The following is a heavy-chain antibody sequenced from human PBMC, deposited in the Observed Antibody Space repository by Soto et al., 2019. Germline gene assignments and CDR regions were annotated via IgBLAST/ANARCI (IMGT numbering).Heavy chain of an antibody. V-gene: IGHV1-24*01. CDR1: GYTLTELS. CDR3: ATDFRYYGSGSYRGAFDI. J-gene: IGHJ3*02. CDR2: FDPEDGET. Sequence: GASVKVSCKVSGYTLTELSMHWARQAPGKGLEWMGGFDPEDGETIYAQKFQGRVTMTEDTSTDTAYMELSSLRSEDTAVYYCATDFRYYGSGSYRGAFDIWGQGTMVTV. D-gene: IGHD3-10*01.